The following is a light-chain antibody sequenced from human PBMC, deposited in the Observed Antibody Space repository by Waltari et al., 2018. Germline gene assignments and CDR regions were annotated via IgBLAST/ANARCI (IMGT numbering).Light chain of an antibody. CDR2: GAS. Sequence: ETVLTQSPVTLSLSPGERATLSCRASQSFSSTYLAWYQQKVGQAPRLLIHGASSRAAGIPDRFSGSGSGTDFTLTISRLEPEDFAVYYCQQYGSSPGAFGQGTKLEI. CDR3: QQYGSSPGA. CDR1: QSFSSTY. V-gene: IGKV3-20*01. J-gene: IGKJ2*01.